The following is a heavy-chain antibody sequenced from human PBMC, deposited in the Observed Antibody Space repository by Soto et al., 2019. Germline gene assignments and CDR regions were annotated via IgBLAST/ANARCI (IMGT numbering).Heavy chain of an antibody. Sequence: QVQLVQSGAEVKKPGASVKVSCKASGYIFSTYGITWVRQAPGQGLEWMGWISAYNGDKNYAQKLQGRVTMTTDTSTTTDYMERRSLRFDDTAVYYCARARHTPSGGANWLDPWGQGTLVTVSS. V-gene: IGHV1-18*01. CDR1: GYIFSTYG. J-gene: IGHJ5*02. D-gene: IGHD3-10*01. CDR2: ISAYNGDK. CDR3: ARARHTPSGGANWLDP.